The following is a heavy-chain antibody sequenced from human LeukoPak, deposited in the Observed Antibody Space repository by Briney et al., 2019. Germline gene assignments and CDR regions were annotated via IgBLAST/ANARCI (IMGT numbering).Heavy chain of an antibody. J-gene: IGHJ5*02. D-gene: IGHD5-24*01. CDR1: GFTFRNYA. CDR2: ISGTRTGT. CDR3: AKETAEMATISRSDH. V-gene: IGHV3-23*01. Sequence: GGSLRLSCAASGFTFRNYAMNWVRQAPGKGLEWVSAISGTRTGTYYADSVKGRFTISRDNSRNTLYLQMNSLGVEDTALYYCAKETAEMATISRSDHWGQGTLVTVSS.